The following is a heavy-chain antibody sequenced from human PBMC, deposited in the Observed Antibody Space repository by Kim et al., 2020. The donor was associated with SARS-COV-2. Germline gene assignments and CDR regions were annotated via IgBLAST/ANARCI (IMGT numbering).Heavy chain of an antibody. D-gene: IGHD6-13*01. Sequence: DSVKGRFTICRDNAKNTLNLQMNSLRAEDTALYYCAKDVGPIAAAGTGDYWGQGTLVTVSS. V-gene: IGHV3-9*01. CDR3: AKDVGPIAAAGTGDY. J-gene: IGHJ4*02.